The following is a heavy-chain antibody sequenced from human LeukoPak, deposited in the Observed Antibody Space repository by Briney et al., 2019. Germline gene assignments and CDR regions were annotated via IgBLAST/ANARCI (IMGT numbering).Heavy chain of an antibody. Sequence: SVKVSCKASGGTFSSYAISWVRQAPGQGLEWMGRIIPIFGTANYAQKFQGRVTITTDESTSTAYMELSSLRSEDTAVYYCATYDSSGYYYHSWFDPWGQGTLVTVSS. V-gene: IGHV1-69*05. J-gene: IGHJ5*02. CDR2: IIPIFGTA. D-gene: IGHD3-22*01. CDR1: GGTFSSYA. CDR3: ATYDSSGYYYHSWFDP.